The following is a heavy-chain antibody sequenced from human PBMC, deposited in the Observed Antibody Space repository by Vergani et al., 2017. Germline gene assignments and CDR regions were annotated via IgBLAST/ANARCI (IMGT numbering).Heavy chain of an antibody. CDR1: GYTFTSYD. CDR3: ARDVGGAFGSYFDY. J-gene: IGHJ4*02. D-gene: IGHD3-10*02. V-gene: IGHV1-8*01. Sequence: QVQLVQSGAEVKKPGASVKVSCKASGYTFTSYDINWVRQATGQGLEWMGWMNPNSGNTGYAQKFQGRVTITADKSTSTAYMELSSLRSEDTAVYYCARDVGGAFGSYFDYWGQGTLVTVSS. CDR2: MNPNSGNT.